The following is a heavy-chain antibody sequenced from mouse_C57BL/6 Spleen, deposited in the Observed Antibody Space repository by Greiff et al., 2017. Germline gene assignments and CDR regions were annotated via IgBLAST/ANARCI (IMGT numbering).Heavy chain of an antibody. CDR3: AREGALTTVVEAMDY. CDR1: GYAFSSYW. V-gene: IGHV1-80*01. Sequence: VQLQQSGAELVKPGASVKISCKASGYAFSSYWMNGVKQRPGKGLEWIGQIYPGDGDTNYNGKFKGKATLTADKSSSTAYMQLSSLTSEDSAVFFCAREGALTTVVEAMDYWGQGTSVTVSS. CDR2: IYPGDGDT. J-gene: IGHJ4*01. D-gene: IGHD1-1*01.